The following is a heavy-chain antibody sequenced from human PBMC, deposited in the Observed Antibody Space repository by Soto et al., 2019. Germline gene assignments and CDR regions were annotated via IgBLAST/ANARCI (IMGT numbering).Heavy chain of an antibody. CDR1: GASISSYY. CDR3: ARSDPYSRFSSGFAP. J-gene: IGHJ5*02. Sequence: SETLSLTCNVSGASISSYYWSWIRQPPGKGLERIGYIYRSGSTMYHPSLRSRVTISVDTSKNQFSLNLRSVTAADTAIYYCARSDPYSRFSSGFAPWGQGVPVTVSS. CDR2: IYRSGST. V-gene: IGHV4-59*01. D-gene: IGHD6-13*01.